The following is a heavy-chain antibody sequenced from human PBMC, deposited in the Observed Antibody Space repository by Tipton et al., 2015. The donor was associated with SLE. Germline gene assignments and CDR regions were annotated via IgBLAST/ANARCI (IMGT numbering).Heavy chain of an antibody. D-gene: IGHD6-6*01. Sequence: TLSLTCAVYGGSFSGYYWSWIRQPPGKGLEWIGEINHSGSTNYNPPLKSRVTISVDTSKNQFSLKLSSVTAADTAVYYCARDSYSSSSGSYYYGMDVWGQGTTVTVSS. CDR2: INHSGST. J-gene: IGHJ6*02. CDR3: ARDSYSSSSGSYYYGMDV. V-gene: IGHV4-34*01. CDR1: GGSFSGYY.